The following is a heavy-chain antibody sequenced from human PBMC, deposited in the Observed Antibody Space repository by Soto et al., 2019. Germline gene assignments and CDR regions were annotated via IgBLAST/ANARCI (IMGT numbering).Heavy chain of an antibody. CDR3: ARGIAIFGVVKKDY. V-gene: IGHV3-74*01. D-gene: IGHD3-3*01. CDR1: GFTFSSYW. CDR2: INSDGSST. J-gene: IGHJ4*02. Sequence: PGGSLRLSCAASGFTFSSYWMHWVRQGPGKGLVWVSRINSDGSSTSYADSVKGRFTISRDNAKNTLYLQMNSLRAEDTAVYYCARGIAIFGVVKKDYWGQGTLVTVSS.